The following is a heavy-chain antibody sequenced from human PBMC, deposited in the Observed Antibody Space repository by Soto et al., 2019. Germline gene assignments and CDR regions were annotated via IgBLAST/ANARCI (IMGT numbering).Heavy chain of an antibody. V-gene: IGHV4-61*01. CDR3: ARDFAYFDS. D-gene: IGHD3-3*01. J-gene: IGHJ4*02. Sequence: SETRSLTWTVSGGSFKSGSYSWSWIRQPPGKGLEWIGYVYHTGRTSYNPSFKSRVSISMDTSKNQFSLNLDSVTAADTAVYFCARDFAYFDSWGQGTLVTVSS. CDR1: GGSFKSGSYS. CDR2: VYHTGRT.